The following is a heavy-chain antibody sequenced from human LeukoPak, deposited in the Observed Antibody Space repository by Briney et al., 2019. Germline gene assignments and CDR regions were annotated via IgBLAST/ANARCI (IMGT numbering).Heavy chain of an antibody. CDR2: IKSKTDGGTT. V-gene: IGHV3-15*01. D-gene: IGHD2-21*02. J-gene: IGHJ4*02. Sequence: GGSLRLSCAASGFTFSNAWMSWVRQAPGKGLEWVGRIKSKTDGGTTDYAAPVKGRFTISRGDSKNTLYLQMNSLRAEDTAIYYCAKDIYCGGDCYIRAGDSWGQGTLVTVSS. CDR1: GFTFSNAW. CDR3: AKDIYCGGDCYIRAGDS.